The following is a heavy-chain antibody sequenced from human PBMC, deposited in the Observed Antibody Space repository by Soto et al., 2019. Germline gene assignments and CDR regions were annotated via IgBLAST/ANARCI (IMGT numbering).Heavy chain of an antibody. CDR1: GGSISSSSYY. V-gene: IGHV4-39*01. CDR3: ARLVFGYSSSTYYYYGMDV. Sequence: SLTCTFSGGSISSSSYYWGWIRQPPGKGLEWIGSIYYSGSTYYNPSLKSRVTISVDTSKNQFSLKLSSVTAADTAVYYCARLVFGYSSSTYYYYGMDVWGQGTTVTVSS. CDR2: IYYSGST. J-gene: IGHJ6*02. D-gene: IGHD6-13*01.